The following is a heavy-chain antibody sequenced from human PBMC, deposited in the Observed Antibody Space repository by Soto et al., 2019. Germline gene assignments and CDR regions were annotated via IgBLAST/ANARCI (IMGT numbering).Heavy chain of an antibody. D-gene: IGHD3-3*01. Sequence: ASVKVSCKASGGTFSSYAISWVRQAPGQGLEWMGGIIPIFGTANYAQKFQGRVTITADESTSTAYMELSSLRSEDTAVYYCASLAGIFGVVSDYYYYGMDVWGQGTTVTVSS. J-gene: IGHJ6*02. V-gene: IGHV1-69*13. CDR2: IIPIFGTA. CDR1: GGTFSSYA. CDR3: ASLAGIFGVVSDYYYYGMDV.